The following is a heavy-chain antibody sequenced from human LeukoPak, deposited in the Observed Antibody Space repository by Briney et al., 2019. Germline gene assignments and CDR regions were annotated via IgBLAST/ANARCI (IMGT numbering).Heavy chain of an antibody. CDR1: GGSISSYY. J-gene: IGHJ3*02. D-gene: IGHD1-14*01. CDR2: IYTSGST. Sequence: PSETLSLTCTVSGGSISSYYWSWIRQPPGKGLEWIGYIYTSGSTNYNPSLKSRVTISVDTSKNQFSLKLSSVTPADTAVYYCARHITGTFDIWGQGTMVTVSS. CDR3: ARHITGTFDI. V-gene: IGHV4-4*09.